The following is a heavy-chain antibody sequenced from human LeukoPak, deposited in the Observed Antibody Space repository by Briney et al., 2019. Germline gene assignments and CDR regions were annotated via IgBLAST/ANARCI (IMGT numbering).Heavy chain of an antibody. V-gene: IGHV3-21*01. Sequence: GGSLRLSCAASGFTFSSYSMNWVRQAPGKGLEWVSSISSSSSYIYYADSVKGRFTISRDNAKNSLYLQMNSLRAEDTAVYYCARVGYCSSTSCYLRISDAFDIWGQGTMVTVPS. CDR3: ARVGYCSSTSCYLRISDAFDI. CDR2: ISSSSSYI. D-gene: IGHD2-2*01. CDR1: GFTFSSYS. J-gene: IGHJ3*02.